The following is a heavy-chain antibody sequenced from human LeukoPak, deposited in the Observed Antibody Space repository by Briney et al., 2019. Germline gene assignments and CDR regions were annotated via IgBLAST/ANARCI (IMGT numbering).Heavy chain of an antibody. CDR1: GFTFSSYS. V-gene: IGHV3-21*01. J-gene: IGHJ4*02. CDR2: ISSSSSYI. D-gene: IGHD3-22*01. Sequence: GGSLRLSCAASGFTFSSYSMNWVRRAPGKGLEWVSSISSSSSYIYYADSVKGRFTISRDNAKNSLYLQMNSLRAEDTAVYYCARGMGITMIDYWGQGTLVTVSS. CDR3: ARGMGITMIDY.